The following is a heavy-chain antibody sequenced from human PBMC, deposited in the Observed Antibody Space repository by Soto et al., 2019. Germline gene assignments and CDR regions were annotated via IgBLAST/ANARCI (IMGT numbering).Heavy chain of an antibody. Sequence: SETLSLTCTVSGGSISSYYWSWIRQPPGKGLEWIGYIYYSGSTNYNPSLKSRVTMSVDTSKNQFSLKLSSVTAVDTAVYYCARSGYGDYLGDNWFDPWGQGTLVTVSS. V-gene: IGHV4-59*12. J-gene: IGHJ5*02. CDR2: IYYSGST. CDR3: ARSGYGDYLGDNWFDP. D-gene: IGHD4-17*01. CDR1: GGSISSYY.